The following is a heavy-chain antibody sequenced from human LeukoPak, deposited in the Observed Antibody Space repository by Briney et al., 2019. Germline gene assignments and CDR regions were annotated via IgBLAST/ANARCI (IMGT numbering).Heavy chain of an antibody. Sequence: GPSVKVSCKASGYTFTSHYIHWVRQAPGQGLEWMGIINPNGGSTGYAQKFQGRVTLTRDTSTSTVYMELSSLRSEDTAVYYCVRGTGTSFGYFDYWGQGTLVTVSS. CDR2: INPNGGST. CDR1: GYTFTSHY. J-gene: IGHJ4*02. V-gene: IGHV1-46*01. CDR3: VRGTGTSFGYFDY. D-gene: IGHD1-14*01.